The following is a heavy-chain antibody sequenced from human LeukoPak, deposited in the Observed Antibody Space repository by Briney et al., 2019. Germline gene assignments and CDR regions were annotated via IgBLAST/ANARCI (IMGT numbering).Heavy chain of an antibody. CDR1: GGTFSSYA. J-gene: IGHJ6*02. V-gene: IGHV1-69*13. Sequence: ASVKVSCKASGGTFSSYAISWVRQAPGQGLEWMGGIIPIFGTANYAQKFQGRVTITADESTSTAYMELSSLRSEDTAVYYCARDNNCSGGSCYLYYYYYYGMDVWGQGTTVTVSS. D-gene: IGHD2-15*01. CDR3: ARDNNCSGGSCYLYYYYYYGMDV. CDR2: IIPIFGTA.